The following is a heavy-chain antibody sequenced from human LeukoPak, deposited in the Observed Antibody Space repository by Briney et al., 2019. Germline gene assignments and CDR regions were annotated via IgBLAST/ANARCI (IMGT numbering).Heavy chain of an antibody. CDR2: IYYSGST. J-gene: IGHJ4*02. Sequence: PSETLSLTCTVSGGSISSYYWSWIRQPPGKGLEWIGYIYYSGSTYYNPSLKSRVTISVDTSKNQFSLKLSSVTAADTAVYYCASGSSALWFGGYYFDYWGQGTLVTVFS. CDR1: GGSISSYY. D-gene: IGHD3-10*01. CDR3: ASGSSALWFGGYYFDY. V-gene: IGHV4-59*01.